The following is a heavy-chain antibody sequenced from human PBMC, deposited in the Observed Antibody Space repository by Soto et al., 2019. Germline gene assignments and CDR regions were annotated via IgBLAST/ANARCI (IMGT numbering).Heavy chain of an antibody. CDR3: ETLIAAAGTSEIDY. CDR1: GYTFTGYY. V-gene: IGHV1-2*04. D-gene: IGHD6-13*01. J-gene: IGHJ4*02. Sequence: QVQLVQSGAEVKKPGASVKVSCKASGYTFTGYYMHWVRQAPGQGLEWMGWINPNSGGTNYAQKFQGWVTMTRDTSISTAYMELSRLRSDDTAVYYCETLIAAAGTSEIDYWGQGTLVTVSS. CDR2: INPNSGGT.